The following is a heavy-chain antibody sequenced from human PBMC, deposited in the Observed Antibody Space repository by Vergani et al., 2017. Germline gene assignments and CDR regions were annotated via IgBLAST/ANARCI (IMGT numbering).Heavy chain of an antibody. CDR2: INPSGGST. D-gene: IGHD3-3*01. CDR1: GYTFTGYY. J-gene: IGHJ4*02. CDR3: ARGGYYDFWSGYYETRYYFDY. Sequence: QVQLVQSGAEVQKPGASVKVSCKASGYTFTGYYMHWVRQAPGQGLEWMGIINPSGGSTSYAQKFQGRVTMTRDTSTSTVYMELSSLRSEDTAVYYCARGGYYDFWSGYYETRYYFDYWGQGTLVTVSS. V-gene: IGHV1-46*01.